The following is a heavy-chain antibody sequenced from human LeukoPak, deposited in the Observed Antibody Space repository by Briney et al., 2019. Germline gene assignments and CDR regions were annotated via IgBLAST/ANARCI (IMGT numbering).Heavy chain of an antibody. Sequence: GGSLRLSCAASEFAFSTYNMNWVRQAPGKGLEWVSYISTGSSTTYYADSVKGRFTISRDNVENSLYLQMNSLRDEDTAVYYCAREKKRWLQTDAFDIWGQGTMVTVSS. CDR1: EFAFSTYN. J-gene: IGHJ3*02. CDR2: ISTGSSTT. CDR3: AREKKRWLQTDAFDI. V-gene: IGHV3-48*02. D-gene: IGHD5-24*01.